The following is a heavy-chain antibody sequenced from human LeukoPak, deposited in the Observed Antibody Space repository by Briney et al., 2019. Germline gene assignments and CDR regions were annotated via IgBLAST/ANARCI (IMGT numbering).Heavy chain of an antibody. V-gene: IGHV3-66*02. Sequence: GGSLRLSCAASGFTVSSNYMSWVRRAPGKGLEWVSVIYSGGSTYYADSVKGRFTISRDNSKNTLYLQMNSLRAEDTAVYYCASRYCSSTSCYIGDAFDIWGQGTMVTVSS. CDR2: IYSGGST. J-gene: IGHJ3*02. CDR3: ASRYCSSTSCYIGDAFDI. CDR1: GFTVSSNY. D-gene: IGHD2-2*02.